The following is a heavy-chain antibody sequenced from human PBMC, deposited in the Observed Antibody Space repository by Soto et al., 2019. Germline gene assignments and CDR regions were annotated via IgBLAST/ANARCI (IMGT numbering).Heavy chain of an antibody. CDR1: GGSFSGYY. CDR3: ARGKLAKDHDAFDI. V-gene: IGHV4-34*01. D-gene: IGHD5-12*01. Sequence: QVQLQQWGAGLLKPSETLSLTCAVYGGSFSGYYWNWIRQPPGKGLEWIGEINHSGSTNYNPSLKSGVTISVATSKNHFALKRSSVTAADTAVYYCARGKLAKDHDAFDIWGQGTMVTVSS. CDR2: INHSGST. J-gene: IGHJ3*02.